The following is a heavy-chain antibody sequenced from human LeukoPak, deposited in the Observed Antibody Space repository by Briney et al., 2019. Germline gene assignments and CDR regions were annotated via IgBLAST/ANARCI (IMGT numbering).Heavy chain of an antibody. V-gene: IGHV4-59*08. CDR1: GGSMSRDY. CDR3: ATSLIEYGDKSPWPTHFAS. D-gene: IGHD4-23*01. CDR2: VSYTGNT. J-gene: IGHJ4*02. Sequence: SEILSLTCTVAGGSMSRDYCSWIRQPPGKGKEWIGYVSYTGNTKYNASPKSRVTISTGTSRDQFSLQLSSVTAAATAVYYCATSLIEYGDKSPWPTHFASWGQGTLVTVSS.